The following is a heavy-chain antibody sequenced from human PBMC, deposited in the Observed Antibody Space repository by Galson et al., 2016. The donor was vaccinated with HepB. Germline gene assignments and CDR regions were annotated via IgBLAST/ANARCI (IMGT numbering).Heavy chain of an antibody. V-gene: IGHV3-13*04. D-gene: IGHD4-17*01. CDR2: IVTAGDT. CDR1: GFTFSSYD. J-gene: IGHJ2*01. Sequence: SLRLSCAASGFTFSSYDMHWVRQATGKGLEWVSGIVTAGDTYYPGSVKGRFTISREDAKNSLYLQMNSLRAGDTAVYYCATSVSGDYRFDDWYFDLWGQGTRVTVSS. CDR3: ATSVSGDYRFDDWYFDL.